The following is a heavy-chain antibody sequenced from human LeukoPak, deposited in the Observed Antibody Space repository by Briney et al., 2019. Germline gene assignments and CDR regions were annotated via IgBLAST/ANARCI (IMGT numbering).Heavy chain of an antibody. Sequence: GGSLRLSCVASGFTFTDYAMTWVRQPPGRRLEWVSTITTTVGDTHYADSVKGRFTVSRDDSKGTLFLQMNSLRSEDTAVYYCATVVGRGLVSSGWYRIFDYWGQGTLVTVSS. CDR1: GFTFTDYA. CDR3: ATVVGRGLVSSGWYRIFDY. J-gene: IGHJ4*02. V-gene: IGHV3-23*01. D-gene: IGHD6-19*01. CDR2: ITTTVGDT.